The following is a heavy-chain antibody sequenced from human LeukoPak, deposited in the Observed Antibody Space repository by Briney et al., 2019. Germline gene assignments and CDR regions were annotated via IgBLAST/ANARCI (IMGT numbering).Heavy chain of an antibody. CDR2: ISPIITYT. CDR3: VRPTASGWDLFAY. CDR1: GFIFSSYD. Sequence: PGGSLRLSCAASGFIFSSYDIHWVRQAPGKGLEWVASISPIITYTYYADSVKGRFTISRDNAQNPVDLQMDALAVDDTAVYYCVRPTASGWDLFAYWGQGTLVTVSS. V-gene: IGHV3-21*06. J-gene: IGHJ4*02. D-gene: IGHD6-19*01.